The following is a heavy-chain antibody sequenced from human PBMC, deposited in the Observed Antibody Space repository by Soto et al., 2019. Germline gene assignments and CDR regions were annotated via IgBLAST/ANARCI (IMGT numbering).Heavy chain of an antibody. Sequence: PGGSLRLSCAASGFTFSSYSMNWVRQAPGKGLEYVSAISSNGGSTYYADSVKGRFTISRDNSKNTLYLQMSSMRAEDTAVYYCVKDRSYSSSPPDAFDIWGQGTMVTVSS. CDR3: VKDRSYSSSPPDAFDI. D-gene: IGHD6-6*01. J-gene: IGHJ3*02. CDR2: ISSNGGST. V-gene: IGHV3-64D*08. CDR1: GFTFSSYS.